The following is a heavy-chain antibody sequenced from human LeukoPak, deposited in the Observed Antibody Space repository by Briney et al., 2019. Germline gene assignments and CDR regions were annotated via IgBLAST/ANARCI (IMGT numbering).Heavy chain of an antibody. V-gene: IGHV1-69*01. CDR1: GGTFSSYA. D-gene: IGHD3-22*01. J-gene: IGHJ4*02. CDR2: IIPIFGTA. Sequence: SVKVSCKSSGGTFSSYAISWVRQAPGQGREWMGGIIPIFGTANYAQKFQGSVTITADESTSTAYMELSSLRSEDTAVYYCARDDYYDSSGYYTLDYWGQGTLVTVSS. CDR3: ARDDYYDSSGYYTLDY.